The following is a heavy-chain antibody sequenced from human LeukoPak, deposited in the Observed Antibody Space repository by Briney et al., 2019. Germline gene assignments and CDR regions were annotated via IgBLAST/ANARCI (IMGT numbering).Heavy chain of an antibody. D-gene: IGHD6-19*01. Sequence: SETLSLTCTVSGGSISSSSYYWGWIRQPPGKGLEWIGSIYYSGSTYYNPSLKSRVTISVDTSKNQFSLKLSSVTAVDTAVYYCARHSSGNFDHWGQGTLVTVSS. V-gene: IGHV4-39*01. J-gene: IGHJ4*02. CDR2: IYYSGST. CDR3: ARHSSGNFDH. CDR1: GGSISSSSYY.